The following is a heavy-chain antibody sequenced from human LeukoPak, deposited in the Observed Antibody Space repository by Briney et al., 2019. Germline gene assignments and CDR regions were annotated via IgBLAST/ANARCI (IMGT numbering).Heavy chain of an antibody. Sequence: PSETLSLTCTVSGGSISSSSYYWGWIRQPPGKGLEWIGSIYYSGSTYYNPSLKSRVTISVDTSKNQFSLKLSSVTAADTAVYYCARRGRGFDPWGQGTLVTVSS. D-gene: IGHD2-15*01. J-gene: IGHJ5*02. CDR3: ARRGRGFDP. CDR2: IYYSGST. V-gene: IGHV4-39*01. CDR1: GGSISSSSYY.